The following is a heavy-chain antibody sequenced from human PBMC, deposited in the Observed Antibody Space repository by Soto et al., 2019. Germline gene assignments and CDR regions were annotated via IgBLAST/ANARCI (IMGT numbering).Heavy chain of an antibody. J-gene: IGHJ6*03. CDR2: IRSKAYGGTT. Sequence: GGSLRLSCTASGFTFGDYAMSWFRQAPGKGLEWVGFIRSKAYGGTTEYAASVKGRFTISRDDSKSIAYLQMNSLKTEDTAVYYCTREVIGDKYYYYYYMDVWGKGTTVTVSS. V-gene: IGHV3-49*03. CDR3: TREVIGDKYYYYYYMDV. CDR1: GFTFGDYA. D-gene: IGHD2-21*02.